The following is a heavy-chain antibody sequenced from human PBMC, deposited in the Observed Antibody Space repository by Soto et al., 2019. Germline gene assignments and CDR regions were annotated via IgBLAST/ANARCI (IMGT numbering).Heavy chain of an antibody. V-gene: IGHV4-61*08. Sequence: PSETLSLTCTVSGGSVSSGDYYWSWIRQPPGKGLEWIGYIYYNGNTNYNPSLKSRVIISVDTSKNLFSLKLTSVTAADTAVYYCALVGATGGFYYYGMDVWGQGTTVTVSS. CDR3: ALVGATGGFYYYGMDV. D-gene: IGHD1-26*01. CDR1: GGSVSSGDYY. CDR2: IYYNGNT. J-gene: IGHJ6*02.